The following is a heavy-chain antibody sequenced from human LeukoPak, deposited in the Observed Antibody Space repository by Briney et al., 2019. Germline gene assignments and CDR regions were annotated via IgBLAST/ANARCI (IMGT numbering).Heavy chain of an antibody. V-gene: IGHV3-23*01. CDR3: VCYDNAAEYFHY. CDR2: ITTSGGST. Sequence: GGSLRLSCAASGFTFSSYAMSWVRQAPGKGLEWVSSITTSGGSTFYADSVRGRFTISRDNSKNTLYLQMNSLRAEDTALYYCVCYDNAAEYFHYWGQGTLVTVSS. CDR1: GFTFSSYA. D-gene: IGHD3-22*01. J-gene: IGHJ1*01.